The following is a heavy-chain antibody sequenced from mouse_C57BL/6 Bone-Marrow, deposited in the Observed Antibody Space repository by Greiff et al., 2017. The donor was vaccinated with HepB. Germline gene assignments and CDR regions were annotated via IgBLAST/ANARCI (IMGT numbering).Heavy chain of an antibody. V-gene: IGHV1-19*01. CDR1: GYTFTGYY. CDR3: APITTAYYFDY. J-gene: IGHJ2*01. CDR2: INPYNGGT. Sequence: VQLQQSGPVLVKPGASVKMSCKASGYTFTGYYMNWVKQSHGKSLEWIGVINPYNGGTSYNQKFKGKATLTVDKSSSTAYMELNSLTSEDSAVYYCAPITTAYYFDYWGQGTTLTVSS. D-gene: IGHD1-2*01.